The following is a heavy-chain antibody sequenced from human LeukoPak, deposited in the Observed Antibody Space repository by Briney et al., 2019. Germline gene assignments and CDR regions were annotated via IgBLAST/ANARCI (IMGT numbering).Heavy chain of an antibody. CDR3: ARGVFGRFDP. D-gene: IGHD3-10*01. V-gene: IGHV4-59*12. Sequence: SETLSLTCTVSGVSISIYYWSWIRQPPGKGLEWIGYIYNSGSTNYNPSLKSRVTISVDTSKNQFSLNLNSVTAADTAAYYCARGVFGRFDPWGQGTLVTVSS. J-gene: IGHJ5*02. CDR1: GVSISIYY. CDR2: IYNSGST.